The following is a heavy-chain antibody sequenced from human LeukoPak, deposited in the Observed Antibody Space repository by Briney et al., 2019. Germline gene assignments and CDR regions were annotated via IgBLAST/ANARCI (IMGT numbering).Heavy chain of an antibody. CDR2: IYYSGST. Sequence: SETLSLTCTVSGGSISSYYWSWIRQPPGKGLEWIGYIYYSGSTNYNPSLKSRVTISVDTSKNQFSLKLSSVTAADTAVYYCARHGATVTNVGGFDYWGQGTLVTVSS. D-gene: IGHD4-17*01. CDR3: ARHGATVTNVGGFDY. J-gene: IGHJ4*02. V-gene: IGHV4-59*08. CDR1: GGSISSYY.